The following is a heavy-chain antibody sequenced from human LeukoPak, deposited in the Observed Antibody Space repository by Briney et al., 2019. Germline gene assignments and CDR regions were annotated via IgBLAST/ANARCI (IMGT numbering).Heavy chain of an antibody. V-gene: IGHV5-10-1*01. J-gene: IGHJ4*02. Sequence: GESLKISCKGSGYSFTTYWISWVRQMPGKGLEWMGRIDPSDSYTNYSPSFQGHVTISADKSISTTYLQWRSLKASDTAMYYCARAKYCSGGNCYAEYWGQGTLVTVSS. CDR1: GYSFTTYW. CDR3: ARAKYCSGGNCYAEY. CDR2: IDPSDSYT. D-gene: IGHD2-15*01.